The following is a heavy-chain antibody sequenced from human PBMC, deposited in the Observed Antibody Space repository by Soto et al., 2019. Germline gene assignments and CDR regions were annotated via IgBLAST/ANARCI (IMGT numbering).Heavy chain of an antibody. CDR1: GFPFYTYA. D-gene: IGHD4-17*01. CDR3: ARSPATYDYGGNSVFWYFDL. Sequence: QVQLVESGGGVVQPGRSLRLSCAASGFPFYTYAMHWVRQAPGKGPEWVAVISYDGSKKYYADSVQGRFTISRDNSKNALYLQMNSLRPEDTAVYSCARSPATYDYGGNSVFWYFDLWGRGTPVTVSS. CDR2: ISYDGSKK. V-gene: IGHV3-30-3*01. J-gene: IGHJ2*01.